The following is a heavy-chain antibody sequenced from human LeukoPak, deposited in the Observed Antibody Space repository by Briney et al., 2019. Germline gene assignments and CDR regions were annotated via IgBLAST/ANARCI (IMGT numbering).Heavy chain of an antibody. CDR3: ARDPSYGGGPGAFDI. Sequence: SETLSLTCTVSGGSISSYYWSWIRQPPGKGLEWIGYIYYSGSTNYNPSPKSRVTISVDTSKNQFSLKLSSVTAADTAVYYRARDPSYGGGPGAFDIWGQGTMVTVSS. V-gene: IGHV4-59*01. J-gene: IGHJ3*02. CDR1: GGSISSYY. CDR2: IYYSGST. D-gene: IGHD4-23*01.